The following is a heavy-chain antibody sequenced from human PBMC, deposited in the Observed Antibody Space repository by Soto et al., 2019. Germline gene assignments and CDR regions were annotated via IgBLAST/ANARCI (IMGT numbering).Heavy chain of an antibody. CDR1: GYTFTSYG. D-gene: IGHD3-10*01. Sequence: QVQLVQSGGEVKKPGASVKVSCKASGYTFTSYGITWVRQAPGQGLDWMGWISTYNGGTNYAQNLQGRVTMTTDTSTSTANIALRTQRSDAAAMYYCARDISYGSGTSYGYWGQGTRVSVSS. CDR2: ISTYNGGT. CDR3: ARDISYGSGTSYGY. J-gene: IGHJ4*02. V-gene: IGHV1-18*01.